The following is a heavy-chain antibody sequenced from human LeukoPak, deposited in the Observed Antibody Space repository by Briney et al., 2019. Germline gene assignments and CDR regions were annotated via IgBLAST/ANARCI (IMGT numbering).Heavy chain of an antibody. J-gene: IGHJ5*02. CDR1: GFTFSSYA. D-gene: IGHD5-12*01. V-gene: IGHV3-23*01. Sequence: AGGSLRLSSAASGFTFSSYAMSWVRQAPGKGLEWVSAISGSGGSTYYADSVKGRFTISRDNSKNTLYLQMNSLRAEDTAVYYCAKDRRIEYSGYDPILSWGQGTLVTVSS. CDR2: ISGSGGST. CDR3: AKDRRIEYSGYDPILS.